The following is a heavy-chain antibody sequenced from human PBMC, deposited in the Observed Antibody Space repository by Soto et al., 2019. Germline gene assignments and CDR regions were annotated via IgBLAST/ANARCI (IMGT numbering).Heavy chain of an antibody. V-gene: IGHV4-39*01. CDR2: IYYSGST. CDR3: ARRNRDY. Sequence: LSLTCTVSGGSISSSSYYWGWIRQPPGKGLEWIGSIYYSGSTYYNPSLKSRVTISVDTSKNQFSLKLSSVTAADTAVYYCARRNRDYWGQGTLVTVSS. CDR1: GGSISSSSYY. J-gene: IGHJ4*02.